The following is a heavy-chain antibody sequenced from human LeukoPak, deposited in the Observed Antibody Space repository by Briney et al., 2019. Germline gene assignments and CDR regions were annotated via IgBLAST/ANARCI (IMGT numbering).Heavy chain of an antibody. CDR3: AKDSWIVVVPAAYFDY. CDR1: GFTFSSYA. CDR2: ISGSGGST. D-gene: IGHD2-2*01. V-gene: IGHV3-23*01. J-gene: IGHJ4*02. Sequence: GGSLRLSCAASGFTFSSYAMSWVRQAPGKGLEWVSAISGSGGSTYYADSVKGRFTISRDNYKNTLYLQMNGLRAEDTAVYYCAKDSWIVVVPAAYFDYWGQGTLVTVSS.